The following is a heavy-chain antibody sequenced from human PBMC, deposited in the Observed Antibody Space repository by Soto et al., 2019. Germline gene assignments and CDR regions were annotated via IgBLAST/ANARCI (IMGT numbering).Heavy chain of an antibody. CDR2: IYYTEGT. CDR1: GGSISSSNYY. Sequence: SETLSLTCTVSGGSISSSNYYWAWIRQPPGKGLEGIGNIYYTEGTYYNPSLKSRVTISVDTSENQVSLKLFSVTAADTALYYCVSAAKWELLFDYWGQGIQVTDSS. CDR3: VSAAKWELLFDY. V-gene: IGHV4-39*01. D-gene: IGHD1-26*01. J-gene: IGHJ4*02.